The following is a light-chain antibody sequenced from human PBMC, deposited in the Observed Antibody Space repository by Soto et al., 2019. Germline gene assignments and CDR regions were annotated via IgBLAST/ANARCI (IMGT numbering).Light chain of an antibody. V-gene: IGKV3-20*01. CDR3: QQYGSSLWT. CDR2: GAS. Sequence: EIVMTQSPATLPVSPGERATLSCRASQSVSSSYLAWYQQKPGQAPRLLIYGASSRATGIPDRFSGSGSGTDFTLTISRLEPEDFAVYYCQQYGSSLWTFGQGTKVDI. J-gene: IGKJ1*01. CDR1: QSVSSSY.